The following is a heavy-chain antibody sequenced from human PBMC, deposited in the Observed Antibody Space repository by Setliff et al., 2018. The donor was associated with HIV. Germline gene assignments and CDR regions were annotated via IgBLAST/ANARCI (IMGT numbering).Heavy chain of an antibody. D-gene: IGHD4-17*01. CDR2: INHPGIT. Sequence: PSETLSLTCTVSGGPISSFYWSWLRQPPGKGLEWIGEINHPGITNYNPSLKSRVTISIDTSKNQFSLKLSSVTAADTAVYYCTRGGAVTTLGIPYYYSFYGMDVWGLGTTVTV. CDR3: TRGGAVTTLGIPYYYSFYGMDV. J-gene: IGHJ6*02. V-gene: IGHV4-34*01. CDR1: GGPISSFY.